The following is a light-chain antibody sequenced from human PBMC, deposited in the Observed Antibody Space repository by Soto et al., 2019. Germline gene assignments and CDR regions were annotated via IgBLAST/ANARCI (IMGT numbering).Light chain of an antibody. J-gene: IGLJ1*01. CDR3: SSYAGSNNFGV. CDR1: SSDVGGYNY. Sequence: QSVLTQAPSGSGSPGQSVTISCTGTSSDVGGYNYVSWYQQHPGKAPKLMIYEVSKRPSGVPDRFSGSKSGNTASLTVSGLQAEDEADYYCSSYAGSNNFGVFGTGTKVTVL. CDR2: EVS. V-gene: IGLV2-8*01.